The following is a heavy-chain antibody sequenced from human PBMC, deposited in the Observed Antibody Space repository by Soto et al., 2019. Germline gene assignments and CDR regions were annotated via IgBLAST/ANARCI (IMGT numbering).Heavy chain of an antibody. J-gene: IGHJ4*02. CDR3: ARVSRLDSSGLTLFDY. CDR2: IYYSGST. Sequence: SETLSLTCTVSGGSISSGGYYWSWIRQHPGKGLEWIGYIYYSGSTYYNPSLKSRVTISVDTSKNQFSLKLSSVTAADTAVYYCARVSRLDSSGLTLFDYWGQGTLVTFSS. V-gene: IGHV4-31*03. CDR1: GGSISSGGYY. D-gene: IGHD6-25*01.